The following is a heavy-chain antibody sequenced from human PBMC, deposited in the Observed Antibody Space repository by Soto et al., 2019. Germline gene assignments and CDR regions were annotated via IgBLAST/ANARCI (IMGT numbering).Heavy chain of an antibody. CDR1: GFTFSSYG. V-gene: IGHV3-30*18. D-gene: IGHD3-3*01. Sequence: GGSLRLSCAASGFTFSSYGMHWVRQAPGKGLEWVAVISYDGSNKYYADSVKGRFTISRDNSKNTLYLQMNSLRAEDTAVYYCAKDMYYDFWSGYPNFDYWGQGTLVTVSS. CDR2: ISYDGSNK. CDR3: AKDMYYDFWSGYPNFDY. J-gene: IGHJ4*02.